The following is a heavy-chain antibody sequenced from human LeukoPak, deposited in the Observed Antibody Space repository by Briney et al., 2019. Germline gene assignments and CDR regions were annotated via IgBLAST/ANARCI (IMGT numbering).Heavy chain of an antibody. V-gene: IGHV3-23*01. CDR2: ISPRGDIT. J-gene: IGHJ4*02. Sequence: PGGTLRLSCAASGFSFRSHGMNWVRQAPGKGLEWVSGISPRGDITYYKDSVRGRFTISRDNFNNTVSLQLNSLRAEDTAMYYCARGAFDWGQGTLVTVSS. CDR3: ARGAFD. CDR1: GFSFRSHG.